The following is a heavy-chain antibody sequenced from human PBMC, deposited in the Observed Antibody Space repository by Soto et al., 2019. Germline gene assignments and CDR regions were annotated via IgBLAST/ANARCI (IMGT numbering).Heavy chain of an antibody. CDR2: IYYSGST. CDR3: ARVPGIAAAGNWFDP. D-gene: IGHD6-13*01. V-gene: IGHV4-30-4*01. Sequence: SETLSLTCTVSGGSISSGDYYWSWIRQPPGKGLEWIGYIYYSGSTYYNPSLKSRVTISVDTSKNQFSLKLSSVTAADTAVYYCARVPGIAAAGNWFDPWGQGTLVTVSS. J-gene: IGHJ5*02. CDR1: GGSISSGDYY.